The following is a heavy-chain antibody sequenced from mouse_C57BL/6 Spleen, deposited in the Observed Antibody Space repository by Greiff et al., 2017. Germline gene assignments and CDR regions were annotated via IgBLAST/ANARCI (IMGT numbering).Heavy chain of an antibody. CDR1: GYTFTDYN. CDR3: ARSIGLHFDY. Sequence: VQLKESGPELVKPGASVKMSCKASGYTFTDYNMHWVKQSHGKSLEWIGYINPNNGGTSYNQKFKGKATLTVNKSSSTAYMELRSLTSEDSAVYYCARSIGLHFDYWGQGTTLTVSS. J-gene: IGHJ2*01. CDR2: INPNNGGT. D-gene: IGHD2-4*01. V-gene: IGHV1-22*01.